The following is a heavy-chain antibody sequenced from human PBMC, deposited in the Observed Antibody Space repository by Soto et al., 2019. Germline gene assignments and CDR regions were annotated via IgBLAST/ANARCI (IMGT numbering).Heavy chain of an antibody. D-gene: IGHD3-3*01. J-gene: IGHJ4*02. V-gene: IGHV4-34*01. CDR3: ARGLGVIDFWSGYSTPFDY. CDR2: INHSGST. Sequence: SETLSLTCAVYGGSFSGYYWSWIRQPPGKGLEWIGEINHSGSTNYNPSLKSQVTISVDTSKNQFSLKLSSVTAADTAVYYCARGLGVIDFWSGYSTPFDYWGQGTLVTVSS. CDR1: GGSFSGYY.